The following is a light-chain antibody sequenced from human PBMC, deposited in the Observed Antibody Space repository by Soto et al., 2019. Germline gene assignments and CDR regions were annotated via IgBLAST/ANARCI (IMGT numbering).Light chain of an antibody. CDR1: SGDVGSYNL. V-gene: IGLV2-14*02. CDR2: EVT. CDR3: AAWDDSLSGYV. Sequence: QSALTQPASVSGSPGQSITIPCTGTSGDVGSYNLVSWYQQHPGKAPKLLIYEVTERPSGVPDRFSGSKSGTSASLAISGLRSEDEADYYCAAWDDSLSGYVFGTGTKVTVL. J-gene: IGLJ1*01.